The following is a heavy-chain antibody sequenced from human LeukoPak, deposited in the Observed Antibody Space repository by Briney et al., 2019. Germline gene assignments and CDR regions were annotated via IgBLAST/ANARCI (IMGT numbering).Heavy chain of an antibody. CDR2: IWYDGSNK. Sequence: PGGSLRLSCAASGFTFSNYVMHWVRQAPGKGLEWVAVIWYDGSNKYYADSVKDRFTISRDNSKNTLYLQMNSLRAEDTAVYYCAKDNVYYFEYWGQGTLVTVSS. CDR3: AKDNVYYFEY. J-gene: IGHJ4*02. V-gene: IGHV3-33*06. CDR1: GFTFSNYV.